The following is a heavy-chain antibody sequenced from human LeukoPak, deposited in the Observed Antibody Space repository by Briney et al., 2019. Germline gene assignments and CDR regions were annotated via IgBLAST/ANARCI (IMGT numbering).Heavy chain of an antibody. Sequence: GGSLRLSCAASGFTFSSYAMSWVRQAPGKGLEWVSAISGSGGSTYYADSVKGRFTISRDNSKNTLYLQMNSLRAEDTAVYYCVKAGGSGSYYNPIDYWGQGTLVTVSS. V-gene: IGHV3-23*01. J-gene: IGHJ4*02. CDR1: GFTFSSYA. CDR2: ISGSGGST. D-gene: IGHD3-10*01. CDR3: VKAGGSGSYYNPIDY.